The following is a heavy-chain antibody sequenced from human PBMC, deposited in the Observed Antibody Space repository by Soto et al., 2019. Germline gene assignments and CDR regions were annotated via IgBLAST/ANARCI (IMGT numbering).Heavy chain of an antibody. J-gene: IGHJ6*02. CDR1: GGSNSSGGYY. Sequence: SETLSLTCTVSGGSNSSGGYYWSWIRQHPGKGLEWIGYIYYSGSAYYNPSLKSRVTISVDTSKNQFSLKLSSVTAADTAMYYCPRHSYGEFYYYGMDVWGLGTTVTV. CDR2: IYYSGSA. D-gene: IGHD4-17*01. V-gene: IGHV4-31*03. CDR3: PRHSYGEFYYYGMDV.